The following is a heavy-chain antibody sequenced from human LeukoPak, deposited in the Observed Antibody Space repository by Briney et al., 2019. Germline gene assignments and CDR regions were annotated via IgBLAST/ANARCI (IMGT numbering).Heavy chain of an antibody. Sequence: GGSLRLSCAASGFTFSSYSMNWVRQAPGKGLEWVSYISSSSSTIYYADSVKGRFTISRDNAKNSLYLQMNSLRAEDTAVYYCARHSNYYDFRGQGAFDIWGQGTMVTVSS. CDR2: ISSSSSTI. CDR3: ARHSNYYDFRGQGAFDI. V-gene: IGHV3-48*01. CDR1: GFTFSSYS. D-gene: IGHD3-22*01. J-gene: IGHJ3*02.